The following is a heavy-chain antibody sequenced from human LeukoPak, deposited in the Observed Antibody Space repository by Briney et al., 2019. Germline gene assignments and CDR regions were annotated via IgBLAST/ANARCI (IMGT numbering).Heavy chain of an antibody. CDR1: GGTFSSYA. D-gene: IGHD3-3*01. Sequence: SVKVSCKASGGTFSSYAISWVRHAPGQGLEWMGGIIPIFGTANYAQKFQGRVTITADESTSTAYMELSSLRSEDTAVYYCAIVYERNAIFGVGPFDYWGQGTLVTVSS. J-gene: IGHJ4*02. CDR3: AIVYERNAIFGVGPFDY. V-gene: IGHV1-69*13. CDR2: IIPIFGTA.